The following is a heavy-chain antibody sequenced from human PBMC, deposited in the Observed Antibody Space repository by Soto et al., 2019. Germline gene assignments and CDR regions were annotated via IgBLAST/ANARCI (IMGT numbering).Heavy chain of an antibody. V-gene: IGHV3-74*01. CDR1: GFTFSSYW. Sequence: GGSLRLSCAASGFTFSSYWMHWVRQAPGKGLVWVSRINCDGCSTSYADSVKGRFTISRDNAKNTLYLQMNSLRAEDTAVYYCAKRGSGSQFDYWGQGSLVTVPQ. J-gene: IGHJ4*02. CDR2: INCDGCST. D-gene: IGHD1-26*01. CDR3: AKRGSGSQFDY.